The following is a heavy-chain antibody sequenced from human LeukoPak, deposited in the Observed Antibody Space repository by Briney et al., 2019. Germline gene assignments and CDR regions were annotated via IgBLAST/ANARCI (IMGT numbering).Heavy chain of an antibody. D-gene: IGHD2-21*02. CDR1: GYTFTSYY. CDR3: AGCNVDCQAFDI. Sequence: ASVKVSCKASGYTFTSYYMHWVRQAPGQGLEWMGIINPSGGSTSYAQKFQGRVTMTRDTSTSTVYMELSSLRSEDTAVYYCAGCNVDCQAFDIWGQGTMVTVSS. J-gene: IGHJ3*02. V-gene: IGHV1-46*01. CDR2: INPSGGST.